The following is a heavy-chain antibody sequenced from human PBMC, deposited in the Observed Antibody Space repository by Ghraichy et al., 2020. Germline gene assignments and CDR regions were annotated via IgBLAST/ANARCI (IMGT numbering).Heavy chain of an antibody. D-gene: IGHD3-10*01. CDR2: IYYSGST. CDR3: ARTTAGPLLWFGGPYYYYGMDV. CDR1: GGSISSGGYY. V-gene: IGHV4-31*03. Sequence: SETLSLTCTVSGGSISSGGYYWSWIRQHPGKGLEWIGYIYYSGSTYYNPSLKSRVTISVDTSKNQFSLKLSSVTAADTAVYYCARTTAGPLLWFGGPYYYYGMDVWGQGTTVTVSS. J-gene: IGHJ6*02.